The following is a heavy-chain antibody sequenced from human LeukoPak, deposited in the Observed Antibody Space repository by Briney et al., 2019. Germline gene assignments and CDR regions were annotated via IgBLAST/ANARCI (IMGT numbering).Heavy chain of an antibody. CDR3: ARGGLTGYYFDY. V-gene: IGHV3-21*01. CDR2: ISSSSYI. CDR1: GFTFSSYS. Sequence: PGGSLRLSCAASGFTFSSYSMNWVRQAPGKGLEWVSSISSSSYIYYADSVKGRFTISRDNAKNSLYLQTNSLRAEDTAVYYCARGGLTGYYFDYWGQGTLVTVFS. J-gene: IGHJ4*02. D-gene: IGHD3-9*01.